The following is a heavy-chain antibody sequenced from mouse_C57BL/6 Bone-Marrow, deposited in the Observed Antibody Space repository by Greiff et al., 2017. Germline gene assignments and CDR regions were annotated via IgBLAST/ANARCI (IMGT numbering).Heavy chain of an antibody. J-gene: IGHJ2*01. D-gene: IGHD2-1*01. CDR1: GYTFTSYW. V-gene: IGHV1-50*01. CDR2: IDPSDGYT. CDR3: ARSYGNYVGDY. Sequence: QVQLQQPGAELVKPGASVKLSCKASGYTFTSYWMQWVKQRPGQGLEWIGEIDPSDGYTNYNQKFKGKATLTVDKSSSTAYMQLSSLTSEDAAVYYSARSYGNYVGDYWGQGTTLTVSS.